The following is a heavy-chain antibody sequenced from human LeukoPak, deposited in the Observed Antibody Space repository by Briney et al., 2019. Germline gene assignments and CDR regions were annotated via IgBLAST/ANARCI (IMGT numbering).Heavy chain of an antibody. CDR3: ARERYYCSSTSCYSTVDAFDI. CDR2: IIPIFGTA. D-gene: IGHD2-2*01. CDR1: GGTFSSYA. J-gene: IGHJ3*02. Sequence: GSSVEVSCKASGGTFSSYAISWVRQAPGQGLEWMGRIIPIFGTANYAQKFQGRVTMTRDTSISTAYMELSRLRSDDTAVYYCARERYYCSSTSCYSTVDAFDIWGQGTMVTVSS. V-gene: IGHV1-69*05.